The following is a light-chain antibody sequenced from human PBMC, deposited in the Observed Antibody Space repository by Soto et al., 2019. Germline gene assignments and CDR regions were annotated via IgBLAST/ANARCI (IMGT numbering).Light chain of an antibody. CDR2: AAS. J-gene: IGKJ2*01. V-gene: IGKV1-27*01. Sequence: DIQMTQSPSSLSVSAGDRATITCRASQSVSNYLAWYQQKPGKDPKLLIYAASTLQSGVPSRFSGSGSGTDFTLTISSLQPEDVATYYCQKYSSAHHTFGQGTKLEIK. CDR1: QSVSNY. CDR3: QKYSSAHHT.